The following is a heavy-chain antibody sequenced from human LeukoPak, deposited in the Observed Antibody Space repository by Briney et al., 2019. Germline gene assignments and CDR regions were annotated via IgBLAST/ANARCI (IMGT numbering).Heavy chain of an antibody. J-gene: IGHJ4*02. CDR2: IYPGDSDT. CDR3: ARLTHYYGSGSSIDY. Sequence: GAPLQISCEGAGSIFTSYWIGGGRQLAGKGLEGMGIIYPGDSDTKDSPSFQGQVTISPDKSISTAYLQWSSLKASDTAMYYCARLTHYYGSGSSIDYWGQGTLVTVSS. D-gene: IGHD3-10*01. CDR1: GSIFTSYW. V-gene: IGHV5-51*01.